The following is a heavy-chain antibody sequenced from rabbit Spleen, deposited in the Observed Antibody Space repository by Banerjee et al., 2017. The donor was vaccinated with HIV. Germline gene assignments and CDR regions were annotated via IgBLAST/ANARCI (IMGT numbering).Heavy chain of an antibody. CDR2: IATGSSGFT. D-gene: IGHD8-1*01. Sequence: QSLEESGGGLVQPEGSLTLTCTASGFSFSSNYYMCWVRQAPGKGLEWIACIATGSSGFTYYASWAKGRFTCSKASSTPVTLQMTSLTAADTATYFCARDTGTSFSTYGMDLWGPGTLVTVS. CDR1: GFSFSSNYY. V-gene: IGHV1S40*01. CDR3: ARDTGTSFSTYGMDL. J-gene: IGHJ6*01.